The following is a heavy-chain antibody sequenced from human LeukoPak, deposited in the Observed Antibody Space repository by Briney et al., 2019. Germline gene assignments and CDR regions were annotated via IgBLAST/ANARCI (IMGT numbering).Heavy chain of an antibody. D-gene: IGHD5-12*01. CDR3: ARPESDGYSGHDPLTDAFDI. Sequence: SETLSLTCTVSGGSISSSSYYWGWIRQPPGKGLEWIGSIYYSGSTYYNPSLKSRVTISVDTSKNQFSLKLSSVTAADTAVYYCARPESDGYSGHDPLTDAFDIWGQGTMVTVSS. V-gene: IGHV4-39*01. J-gene: IGHJ3*02. CDR2: IYYSGST. CDR1: GGSISSSSYY.